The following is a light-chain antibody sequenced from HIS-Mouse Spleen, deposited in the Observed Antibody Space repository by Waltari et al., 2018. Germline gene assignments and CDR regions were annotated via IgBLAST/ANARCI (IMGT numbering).Light chain of an antibody. CDR1: SSDVGGDHD. J-gene: IGLJ3*02. V-gene: IGLV2-14*03. CDR2: DVS. CDR3: SSYTSSSTLV. Sequence: QSPLPQPASVSGSPGQSITISSSGTSSDVGGDHDASWYQQPPGKAPKLMIYDVSKRPSGVSNRFSGSKSGNTASLTISGLQAEDEADYYCSSYTSSSTLVFGGGTKLTVL.